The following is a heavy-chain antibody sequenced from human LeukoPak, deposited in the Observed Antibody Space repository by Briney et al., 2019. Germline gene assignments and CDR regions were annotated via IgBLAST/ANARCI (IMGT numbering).Heavy chain of an antibody. Sequence: SGPTLVKPTQTLALTCTFSGFSLTTSGVGLGWIRQPPGKALEWLALIYWDDDKRYSPSLKSRLTITKDTSKNQVVLTMTNMDRMYTATYYCAHFKRWTDAFDIWGQGTMVTVSS. J-gene: IGHJ3*02. V-gene: IGHV2-5*02. CDR3: AHFKRWTDAFDI. D-gene: IGHD2-15*01. CDR2: IYWDDDK. CDR1: GFSLTTSGVG.